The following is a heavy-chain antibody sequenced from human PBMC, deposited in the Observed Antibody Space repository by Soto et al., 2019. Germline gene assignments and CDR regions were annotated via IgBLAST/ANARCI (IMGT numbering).Heavy chain of an antibody. CDR1: GGSISSGGYY. CDR2: IYYSGST. CDR3: ARGYCSSTSCFDP. V-gene: IGHV4-31*03. Sequence: SETLSLTCSVSGGSISSGGYYWSWIRQHPGKGLEWIGYIYYSGSTSYNPSLKSRVTISVDTSKNQFSLKLSSVTAADTAVYYCARGYCSSTSCFDPWGQGTLVTVSS. D-gene: IGHD2-2*01. J-gene: IGHJ5*02.